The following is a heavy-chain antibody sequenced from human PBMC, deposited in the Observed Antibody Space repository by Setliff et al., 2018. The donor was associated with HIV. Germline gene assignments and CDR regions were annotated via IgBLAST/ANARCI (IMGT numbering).Heavy chain of an antibody. V-gene: IGHV4-38-2*01. CDR1: GYSISSGYF. Sequence: PSETLSLTCAVSGYSISSGYFWGWIRQPPGKGLEWIGSIYYSWSTYYNPSLKSRVTISVDTSKNQFSLKLSSVTAADTAVYYCATYNWNFIVGYWGQGTLVTVSS. CDR2: IYYSWST. D-gene: IGHD1-7*01. J-gene: IGHJ4*02. CDR3: ATYNWNFIVGY.